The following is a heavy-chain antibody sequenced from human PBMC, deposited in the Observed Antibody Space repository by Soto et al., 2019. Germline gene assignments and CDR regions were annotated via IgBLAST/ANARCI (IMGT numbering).Heavy chain of an antibody. CDR1: GFSFASFA. CDR2: ISGSDGKT. CDR3: AKWTHLDY. D-gene: IGHD5-12*01. Sequence: GGSLRLSCTTSGFSFASFAMTWVRQAPGKGLEWVATISGSDGKTYYADSVKGRFSISRDNSRNTLYLQMNSLRADDTAIYYCAKWTHLDYWGQGTRVTVSS. V-gene: IGHV3-23*01. J-gene: IGHJ4*02.